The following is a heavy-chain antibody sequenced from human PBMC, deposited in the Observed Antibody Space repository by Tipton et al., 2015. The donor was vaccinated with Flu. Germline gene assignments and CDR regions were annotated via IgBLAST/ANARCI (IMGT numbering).Heavy chain of an antibody. CDR2: ISYDGSNK. D-gene: IGHD1-26*01. Sequence: SLRLSCAASGFTFSSYGMHWVRQAPGKGLEWVAVISYDGSNKYYADSVKGRFTISRDNSKSTLYLQMNSLRAEDTAVYYCAKGQWDDAFDIWGQGTMVTVSS. CDR1: GFTFSSYG. J-gene: IGHJ3*02. CDR3: AKGQWDDAFDI. V-gene: IGHV3-30*18.